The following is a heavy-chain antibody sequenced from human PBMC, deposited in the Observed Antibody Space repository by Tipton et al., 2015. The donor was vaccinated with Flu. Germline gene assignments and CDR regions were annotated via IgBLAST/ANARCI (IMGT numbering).Heavy chain of an antibody. CDR1: GYSISSGYY. D-gene: IGHD3-16*01. CDR3: ARSSTRGESDF. J-gene: IGHJ4*02. V-gene: IGHV4-38-2*01. CDR2: VYHTGTT. Sequence: TLSLTCAVSGYSISSGYYWGWIRQPPGKGLEWLANVYHTGTTFYKPSLRSRLTISVDTSKNQISLKLTSVSVADTAVYYCARSSTRGESDFWGQGIPVIVSS.